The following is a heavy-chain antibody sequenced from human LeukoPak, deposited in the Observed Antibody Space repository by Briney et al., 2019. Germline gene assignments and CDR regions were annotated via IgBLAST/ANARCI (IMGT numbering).Heavy chain of an antibody. CDR3: ANYGSGTSGAFDI. J-gene: IGHJ3*02. Sequence: PGGSLRLSCAAPGFSFSTYAMVWVRQAPGKGLEWVSAVSSSAKTTYYADSVEGRFTISRDNFRNTLYLQMNSLRAEDTAVYYCANYGSGTSGAFDIWGQGTMVTVSS. D-gene: IGHD3-10*01. CDR1: GFSFSTYA. CDR2: VSSSAKTT. V-gene: IGHV3-23*01.